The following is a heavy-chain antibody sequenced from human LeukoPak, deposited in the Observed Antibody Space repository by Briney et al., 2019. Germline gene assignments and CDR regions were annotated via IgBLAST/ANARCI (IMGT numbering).Heavy chain of an antibody. CDR1: GGTFSSYA. J-gene: IGHJ4*02. CDR2: IIPIFGTA. D-gene: IGHD6-19*01. V-gene: IGHV1-69*05. CDR3: ARDPPDSYSSGWYYFDY. Sequence: SVKVSCKASGGTFSSYAISLVRQAPGQGLEWMGRIIPIFGTANYAQKFQGRVTITTDESTSTAYMELSSLRSEDTSVYYCARDPPDSYSSGWYYFDYWGQGTLVTVSS.